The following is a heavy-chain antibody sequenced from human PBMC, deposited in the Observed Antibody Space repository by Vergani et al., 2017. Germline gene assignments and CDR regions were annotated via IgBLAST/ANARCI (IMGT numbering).Heavy chain of an antibody. D-gene: IGHD1-26*01. V-gene: IGHV3-30*18. CDR1: GFTFSSYG. CDR2: ISYDGSNK. Sequence: QVQLVESGGGVVQPGRSLRLSCAASGFTFSSYGMHWVRQAPGKGLEWVAVISYDGSNKYSADSVKGRFTISRDNSKNTMYLQMNSLRAEDTAVYYCAKGGSYGDYGDYWGQGTLGTVSS. CDR3: AKGGSYGDYGDY. J-gene: IGHJ4*02.